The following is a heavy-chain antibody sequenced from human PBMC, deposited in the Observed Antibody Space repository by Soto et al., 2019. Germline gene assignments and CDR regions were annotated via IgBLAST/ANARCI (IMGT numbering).Heavy chain of an antibody. CDR1: GFTVSSNY. V-gene: IGHV3-66*01. CDR2: IYTSGNT. Sequence: EVQLVESGGGLVQPGGSLRLSCAASGFTVSSNYMSRVRQAPGKGLEWVSVIYTSGNTYYADSVKGRFTISRDNSKNTLYLTMNSLRAEDTAVYYCARGVGYYGSGSYFDYWGQGTLVTVSS. D-gene: IGHD3-10*01. CDR3: ARGVGYYGSGSYFDY. J-gene: IGHJ4*02.